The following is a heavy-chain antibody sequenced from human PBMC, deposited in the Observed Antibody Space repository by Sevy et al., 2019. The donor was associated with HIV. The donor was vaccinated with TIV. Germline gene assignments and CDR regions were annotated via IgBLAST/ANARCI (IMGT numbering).Heavy chain of an antibody. V-gene: IGHV4-38-2*01. CDR2: IFHSGIT. CDR3: ARGDYYGENRVFDF. J-gene: IGHJ3*01. Sequence: SETLSLTCAVSGYSISRGYYWGWIRQPPGKGLEWIGNIFHSGITYYTPSLKSRVTISVDTSKNQFSLKLSSVTAADTAVYYCARGDYYGENRVFDFWGQGTMVTVSS. CDR1: GYSISRGYY. D-gene: IGHD3-10*01.